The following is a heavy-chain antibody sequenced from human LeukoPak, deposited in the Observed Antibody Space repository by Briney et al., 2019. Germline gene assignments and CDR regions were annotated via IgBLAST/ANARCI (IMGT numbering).Heavy chain of an antibody. J-gene: IGHJ5*02. CDR2: IYFSGTS. D-gene: IGHD6-13*01. CDR3: ARDPRIAAAGTSWFDP. Sequence: SETLSLTCTVSGGSISGSNFYWGWIRQPPGKGLEWIGSIYFSGTSYYSPSLKSRVTISIDTSQNHFSLKVTPVTAADTAVYYCARDPRIAAAGTSWFDPWGQGTLVTVSS. V-gene: IGHV4-39*07. CDR1: GGSISGSNFY.